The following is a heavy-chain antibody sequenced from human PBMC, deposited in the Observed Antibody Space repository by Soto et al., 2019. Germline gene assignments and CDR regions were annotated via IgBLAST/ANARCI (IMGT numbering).Heavy chain of an antibody. CDR3: ASGGLWFRYGMDV. D-gene: IGHD5-18*01. V-gene: IGHV4-34*01. J-gene: IGHJ6*02. Sequence: PSETLSLTCAVYGGSFSGYYWSWIRQPPGKGLEWIGEINHSGSTNYNPSLKSRVTISVDTSKNQFSLKLSSVTAADTAVYYCASGGLWFRYGMDVWGQGTPVTVSS. CDR1: GGSFSGYY. CDR2: INHSGST.